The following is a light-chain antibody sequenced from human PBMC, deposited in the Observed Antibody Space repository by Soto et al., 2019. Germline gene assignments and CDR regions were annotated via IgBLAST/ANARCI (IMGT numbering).Light chain of an antibody. CDR2: AAS. Sequence: EIVLPQSPDTLSLSPGERATLFCRASQSVSNSLAWYRQKPGQAPRLLIYAASNRATGIPARFSGSGSGTDFTLTISSLEPEDFAVYYCQQSSNWPPITFGQGTRLEIK. V-gene: IGKV3-11*01. J-gene: IGKJ5*01. CDR3: QQSSNWPPIT. CDR1: QSVSNS.